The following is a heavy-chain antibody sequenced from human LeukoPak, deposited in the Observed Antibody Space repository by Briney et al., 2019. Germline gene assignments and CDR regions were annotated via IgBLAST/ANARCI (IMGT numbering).Heavy chain of an antibody. CDR1: GFIFNNYG. CDR3: AKGNSGYFADL. Sequence: GGSLRLSCSASGFIFNNYGLMWVRQAPGKGLEWVSAISNDGGGTTYADFVKGRFTISRVNSKNTLSLQMNSLRPEDTALYYCAKGNSGYFADLWGQGTVVTVSS. J-gene: IGHJ5*02. D-gene: IGHD3-22*01. V-gene: IGHV3-23*01. CDR2: ISNDGGGT.